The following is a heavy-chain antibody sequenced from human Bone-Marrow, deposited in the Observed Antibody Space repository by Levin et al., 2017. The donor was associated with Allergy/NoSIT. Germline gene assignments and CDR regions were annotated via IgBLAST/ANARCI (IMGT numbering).Heavy chain of an antibody. V-gene: IGHV3-23*01. CDR1: GFIFADYA. Sequence: GGSLRLSCTISGFIFADYAMNWVRQAPGRGLEWVSSLDGSSGKTHYADAVKGRFTISREYSKNKLFLQMNSLRVEDTARYYCAKAGTTVMLDYSYLDVWGEGTAVTVSS. CDR3: AKAGTTVMLDYSYLDV. J-gene: IGHJ6*03. CDR2: LDGSSGKT. D-gene: IGHD4-17*01.